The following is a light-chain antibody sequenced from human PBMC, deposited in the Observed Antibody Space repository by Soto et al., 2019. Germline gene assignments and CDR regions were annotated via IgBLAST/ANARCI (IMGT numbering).Light chain of an antibody. CDR2: GAS. J-gene: IGKJ5*01. Sequence: EIVLTQSPGTLSLSPGERATLSCRASQSVNTNYLAWYQQKSGQAPRLLIYGASSRATGIPDRFSGSGSGTDFTLTISRLEPEDFAAYFCQQYGSSPSTFGQGTRREIK. V-gene: IGKV3-20*01. CDR1: QSVNTNY. CDR3: QQYGSSPST.